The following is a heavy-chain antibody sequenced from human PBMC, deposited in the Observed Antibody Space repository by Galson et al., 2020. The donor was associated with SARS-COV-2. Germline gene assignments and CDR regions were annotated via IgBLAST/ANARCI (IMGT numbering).Heavy chain of an antibody. CDR2: IYHSGST. Sequence: SETLSLTCAVSGGSISSGGYSWSWIRQPPGTGLEWIGYIYHSGSTYYNPSLKSRVTISVDRSKNQFSLKLSSVTAADTAVYYCARAPRGSWGLDYWGQGTLVTVSS. J-gene: IGHJ4*02. CDR3: ARAPRGSWGLDY. V-gene: IGHV4-30-2*01. CDR1: GGSISSGGYS. D-gene: IGHD6-13*01.